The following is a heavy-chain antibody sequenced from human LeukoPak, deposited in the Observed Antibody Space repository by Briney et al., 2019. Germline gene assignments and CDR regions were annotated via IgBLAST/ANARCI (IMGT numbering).Heavy chain of an antibody. D-gene: IGHD3-16*01. J-gene: IGHJ4*02. V-gene: IGHV3-9*01. CDR1: GFTLDDYG. CDR2: ISWNSGSI. Sequence: GGSLRLSCVASGFTLDDYGMHWVRQAPGKGLEWVSGISWNSGSIGYADSVKGRFTISRDNAKNSLYLQMNSLRAEDTALYYCAMITEGSWGQGTLVTVSS. CDR3: AMITEGS.